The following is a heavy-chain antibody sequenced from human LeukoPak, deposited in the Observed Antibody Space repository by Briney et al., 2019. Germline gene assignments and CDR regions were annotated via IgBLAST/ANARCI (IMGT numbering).Heavy chain of an antibody. D-gene: IGHD3-10*01. Sequence: PGGSLGLSCAASGFTFSSYAMHWVRQAPGKGLEWVAVISYDGSNKYYADSVKGRFTISRDNSKNTLYLQMNSLRAEDTAVYYCARVDYGSGSYYAFDIWGQGTMVTVSS. CDR1: GFTFSSYA. CDR2: ISYDGSNK. J-gene: IGHJ3*02. V-gene: IGHV3-30*04. CDR3: ARVDYGSGSYYAFDI.